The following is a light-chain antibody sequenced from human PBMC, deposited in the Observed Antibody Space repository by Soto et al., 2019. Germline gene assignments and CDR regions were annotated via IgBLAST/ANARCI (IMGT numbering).Light chain of an antibody. Sequence: QSVLTQPPSASGTPGQRVTISCSGSSSNIGSKIVNWYQQIPRTAPKLLIYNNNQRPSGVPDRFSGSKSGTSASLAISGRQSEDEADYYCAAWDDSLSGMVFGGGTKLTVL. CDR3: AAWDDSLSGMV. V-gene: IGLV1-44*01. CDR1: SSNIGSKI. J-gene: IGLJ2*01. CDR2: NNN.